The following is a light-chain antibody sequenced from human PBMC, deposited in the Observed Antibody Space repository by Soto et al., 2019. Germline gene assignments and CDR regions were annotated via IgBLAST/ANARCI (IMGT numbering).Light chain of an antibody. J-gene: IGKJ1*01. CDR2: KAS. CDR1: DNIGPW. Sequence: DIQMTQSPPTLSASIGDRVAITCRASDNIGPWVAWYQQKPGKAPKLLIYKASTLETGAPSRFAGSGSGTGFTLTITRLQPDDFATYYCQHYNSYSRTFGQGTKVEV. CDR3: QHYNSYSRT. V-gene: IGKV1-5*03.